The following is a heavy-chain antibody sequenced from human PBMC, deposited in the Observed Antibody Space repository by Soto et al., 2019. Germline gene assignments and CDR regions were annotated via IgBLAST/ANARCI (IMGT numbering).Heavy chain of an antibody. CDR3: ARDRSGLKTYEAFDI. CDR2: MSPNTGTI. V-gene: IGHV1-8*01. J-gene: IGHJ3*02. D-gene: IGHD3-10*01. CDR1: GYTFTSYD. Sequence: GASVKVSCKASGYTFTSYDINWVRQATGQGPEWMGWMSPNTGTIVYAQKFQGRVTMTRNTSTSTAYMTLSSLRSEDTAVYYCARDRSGLKTYEAFDIWGQGTTVTV.